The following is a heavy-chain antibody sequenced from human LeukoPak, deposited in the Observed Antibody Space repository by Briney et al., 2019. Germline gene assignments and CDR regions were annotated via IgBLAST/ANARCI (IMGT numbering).Heavy chain of an antibody. CDR3: ARETSQKGAHYMDA. Sequence: SETLSLTCTFSGGSISSYYWSWIRQPAGKGLEWVGRTHTSGSTNYNPSLKSRVTISVDTSKNQFSLKLSSVTAADTAVYYCARETSQKGAHYMDAWGKGTTVTISS. D-gene: IGHD3-16*01. CDR2: THTSGST. J-gene: IGHJ6*03. CDR1: GGSISSYY. V-gene: IGHV4-4*07.